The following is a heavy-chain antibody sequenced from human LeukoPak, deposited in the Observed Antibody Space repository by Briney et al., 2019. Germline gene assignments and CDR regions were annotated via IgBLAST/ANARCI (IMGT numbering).Heavy chain of an antibody. CDR2: INSDGSST. D-gene: IGHD3-10*01. J-gene: IGHJ4*02. V-gene: IGHV3-74*01. CDR1: GFTFSSYW. CDR3: ASPHITMARGVEDY. Sequence: GSLRLSCAASGFTFSSYWMHWVRQAPGKVLVWVSRINSDGSSTSYADSVKGRFTISRDNTKNTLYLQMNSLRAEDTAVYYCASPHITMARGVEDYWGQGTLVTVSS.